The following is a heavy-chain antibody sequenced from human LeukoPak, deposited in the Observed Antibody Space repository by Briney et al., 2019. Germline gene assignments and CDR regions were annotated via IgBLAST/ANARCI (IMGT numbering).Heavy chain of an antibody. V-gene: IGHV3-7*01. CDR1: GFTFSNYD. D-gene: IGHD6-6*01. CDR3: ARRGGSSSRRSPIDY. CDR2: IKQDGSQR. Sequence: GSLRLSCAASGFTFSNYDMHWVRQAPGKGPEWVANIKQDGSQRYYVDSVRGRFTISRDNGKNSLFLQMNGLRAEDTAVYYCARRGGSSSRRSPIDYWGQGTLVTVSS. J-gene: IGHJ4*02.